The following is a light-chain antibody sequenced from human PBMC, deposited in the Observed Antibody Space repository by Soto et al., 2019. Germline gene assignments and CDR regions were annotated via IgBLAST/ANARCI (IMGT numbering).Light chain of an antibody. CDR1: RSVSNY. CDR3: KQYETFSGT. CDR2: DAS. V-gene: IGKV1-5*01. Sequence: DIQMTQSPSSLSASVGDRVTITCRASRSVSNYLSWYQQKPGKAPKLLIYDASALPRGVPSRFSGSGSGTKFTLTIASLQPDDFATYYCKQYETFSGTFGPGTKVDIK. J-gene: IGKJ1*01.